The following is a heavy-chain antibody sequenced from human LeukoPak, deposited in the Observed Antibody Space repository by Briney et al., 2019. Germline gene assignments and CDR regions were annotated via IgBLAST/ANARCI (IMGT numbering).Heavy chain of an antibody. CDR3: ARSSISYWFDP. V-gene: IGHV4-34*01. D-gene: IGHD6-19*01. CDR2: INHSGST. Sequence: SETLSLTCAVYGGSFSDYCWNWIRQPPGKGLEWIGEINHSGSTNYNPSLKSRVTISVDTSKNQFSLKLSSVTAADTAVYYCARSSISYWFDPWGQGTLVTVSS. J-gene: IGHJ5*02. CDR1: GGSFSDYC.